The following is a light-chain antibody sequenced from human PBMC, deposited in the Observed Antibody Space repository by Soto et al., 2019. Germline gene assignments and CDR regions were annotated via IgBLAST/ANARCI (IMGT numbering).Light chain of an antibody. Sequence: EIVLTQSPGTLSLSPGERATLSCRASQSVSSSYLAWYQQTPGQAPRLLIYGASSRATGIPDRFSGSGSGTDFTLTISRLEPEDFAVYYCQQYGSPPQTFGPRTKVDIK. J-gene: IGKJ3*01. CDR2: GAS. V-gene: IGKV3-20*01. CDR1: QSVSSSY. CDR3: QQYGSPPQT.